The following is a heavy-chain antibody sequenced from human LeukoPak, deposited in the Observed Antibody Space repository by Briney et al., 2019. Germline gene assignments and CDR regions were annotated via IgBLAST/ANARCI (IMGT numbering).Heavy chain of an antibody. D-gene: IGHD1-26*01. CDR1: GFGFSSYG. J-gene: IGHJ4*02. V-gene: IGHV3-30*02. CDR2: MRYDGSNK. Sequence: GGSLRLSCAAPGFGFSSYGMHWVRQAPGKGLEWVAFMRYDGSNKHYADSVKGRFTISRDNSKNTLYLQMNSLRAEDTAVYYCAKDLISWELPAAKGFDYWGQGTLVTVSS. CDR3: AKDLISWELPAAKGFDY.